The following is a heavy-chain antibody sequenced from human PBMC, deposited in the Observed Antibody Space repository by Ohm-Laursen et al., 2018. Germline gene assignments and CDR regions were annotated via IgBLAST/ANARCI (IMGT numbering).Heavy chain of an antibody. CDR1: GGSISSSSYY. V-gene: IGHV4-39*01. J-gene: IGHJ4*02. CDR2: MYYSGNT. CDR3: ATSNNWYYFDY. Sequence: GTLSLTCIVSGGSISSSSYYWGWIRQPPGKGLEWIGGMYYSGNTYYNPSLKSRVTIAVDTSKNQFSLMLSSVTAADTSVYYCATSNNWYYFDYWGQGTLVTVSS. D-gene: IGHD6-13*01.